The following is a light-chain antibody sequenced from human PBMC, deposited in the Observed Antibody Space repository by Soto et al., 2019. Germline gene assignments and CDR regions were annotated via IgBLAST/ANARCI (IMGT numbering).Light chain of an antibody. CDR1: SSNIGAGYD. J-gene: IGLJ3*02. Sequence: QAVVTQPPSVSGAPGQRVTISCTWSSSNIGAGYDVHWYQQLPGTAPKLLIYGNSNRPSGVPDRLSGSKSGTSASLAITGLQAEDEADYYCQSYDSSLSNWVFGGGTKLTVL. CDR2: GNS. CDR3: QSYDSSLSNWV. V-gene: IGLV1-40*01.